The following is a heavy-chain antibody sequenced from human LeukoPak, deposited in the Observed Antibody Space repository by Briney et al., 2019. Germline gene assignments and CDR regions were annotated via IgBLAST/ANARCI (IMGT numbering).Heavy chain of an antibody. CDR2: IYYSGST. J-gene: IGHJ4*02. CDR1: GGSISSSSYY. D-gene: IGHD3-3*01. Sequence: SETLSLTCTVSGGSISSSSYYWGWIRQPPGKGLEWIGSIYYSGSTYYNPSLKSRVTISVDTSKNQFSLQLSSVTAADTAVYYCARHTIFGVVTANYWGQGTLVTVSS. V-gene: IGHV4-39*01. CDR3: ARHTIFGVVTANY.